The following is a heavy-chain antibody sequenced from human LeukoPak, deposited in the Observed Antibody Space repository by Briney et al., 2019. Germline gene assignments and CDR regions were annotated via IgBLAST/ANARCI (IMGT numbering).Heavy chain of an antibody. CDR1: GLTFSSDG. J-gene: IGHJ4*02. CDR3: ARHSSGYYLFDK. D-gene: IGHD3-3*01. CDR2: ISSGAGTK. V-gene: IGHV3-48*01. Sequence: GGSLRLSCAVSGLTFSSDGMSWVRRSPGKGLEWVSYISSGAGTKYYVDSVKGRFTISRDNAKNSLYPEMNSLRAEDTAVYYCARHSSGYYLFDKWGQGTLVTVSS.